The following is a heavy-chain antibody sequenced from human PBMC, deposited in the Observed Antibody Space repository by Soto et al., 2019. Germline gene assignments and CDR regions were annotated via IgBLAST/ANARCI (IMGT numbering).Heavy chain of an antibody. J-gene: IGHJ6*02. V-gene: IGHV1-18*01. CDR1: GYTFTSYG. CDR2: ISAYNGNT. D-gene: IGHD2-2*01. Sequence: ASVKVSCKASGYTFTSYGISWVRQAPGQGLEWMGWISAYNGNTNYAQKLQGRVTMTTDTSTSTAYMELRSLRSDDTAVYYCARYCSSTSCSLSLYYYYYGMDVRGQGTTVTVSS. CDR3: ARYCSSTSCSLSLYYYYYGMDV.